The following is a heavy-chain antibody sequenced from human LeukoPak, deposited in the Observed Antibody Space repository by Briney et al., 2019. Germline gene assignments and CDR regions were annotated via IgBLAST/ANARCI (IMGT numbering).Heavy chain of an antibody. D-gene: IGHD3-3*01. V-gene: IGHV3-23*01. CDR2: ISGSGAST. CDR3: AKDYEFWSGYLDH. Sequence: GGSLRLSCAASGFTFCSYAMSWVRQAPGKGREWVSSISGSGASTYYADSLKGRFTISRDNSHSTVYLQVNNLRVEDTAVYYCAKDYEFWSGYLDHWGQGTLVSVSS. J-gene: IGHJ5*02. CDR1: GFTFCSYA.